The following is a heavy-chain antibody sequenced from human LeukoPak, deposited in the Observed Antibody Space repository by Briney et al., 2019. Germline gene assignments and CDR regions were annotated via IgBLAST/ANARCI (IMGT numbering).Heavy chain of an antibody. Sequence: SETLSLTCAVYGGSFSGYYWSWIRQPPGKGLEWIGEINHSGSTNYNPSLKSRVTISVDASENQFTLKLSSVTAADTAVYYCARGTGTTVLYYYYGMDVWGKGTTVTVSS. J-gene: IGHJ6*04. V-gene: IGHV4-34*01. CDR3: ARGTGTTVLYYYYGMDV. CDR1: GGSFSGYY. D-gene: IGHD1-1*01. CDR2: INHSGST.